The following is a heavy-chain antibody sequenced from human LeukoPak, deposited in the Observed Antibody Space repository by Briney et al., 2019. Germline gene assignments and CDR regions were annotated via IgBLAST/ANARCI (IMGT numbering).Heavy chain of an antibody. CDR1: GYTFTSYG. V-gene: IGHV1-18*01. Sequence: GASVKVSCKASGYTFTSYGISWVRQAPGQGLEWMGWISAYNGNTNYAQKLQGRVTMTTDTSTSTAYMELRSLRSDDTAVYYCARDYYDILTGYYIWSAEYAFDIWGQGTMVTVSS. D-gene: IGHD3-9*01. CDR2: ISAYNGNT. CDR3: ARDYYDILTGYYIWSAEYAFDI. J-gene: IGHJ3*02.